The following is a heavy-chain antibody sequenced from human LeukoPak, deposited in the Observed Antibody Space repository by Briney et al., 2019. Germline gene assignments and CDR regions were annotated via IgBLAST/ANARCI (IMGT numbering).Heavy chain of an antibody. D-gene: IGHD4-17*01. CDR3: ARGPYGPYYYYMDV. J-gene: IGHJ6*03. CDR2: MNPNSGNT. CDR1: GYTFTSYD. V-gene: IGHV1-8*01. Sequence: ASVKVSCKASGYTFTSYDINWVRQATGQGLEWMGWMNPNSGNTGYAQKFQGRVTMTRNTSISTAYMELSSLRSKDTAVYYCARGPYGPYYYYMDVRGKGTTVTVSS.